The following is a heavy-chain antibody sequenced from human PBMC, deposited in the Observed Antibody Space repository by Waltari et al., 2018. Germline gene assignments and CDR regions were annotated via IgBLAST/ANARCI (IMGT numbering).Heavy chain of an antibody. CDR1: GGSISSGGYY. J-gene: IGHJ4*02. CDR3: ARDRGNDFWSGSVFDY. CDR2: IYYSGST. V-gene: IGHV4-31*03. D-gene: IGHD3-3*01. Sequence: QVQLQESGPGLVKPSQTLSLTCTVSGGSISSGGYYWSWIRQHTGKGLEWIGYIYYSGSTYYNPSLKSRVTISVDTSKNQFSLKLSSVTAADTAVYYCARDRGNDFWSGSVFDYWGQGTLVTVSS.